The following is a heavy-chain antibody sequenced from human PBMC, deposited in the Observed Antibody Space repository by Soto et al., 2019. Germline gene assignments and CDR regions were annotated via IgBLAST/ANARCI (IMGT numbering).Heavy chain of an antibody. CDR1: GGSFSGYY. J-gene: IGHJ5*02. Sequence: AGTLSLTGAVYGGSFSGYYWSWIRQPPGKGLEWIGEINHSGSTNYNPSLKSRVTISVDTSKNQFSLKLSSVTAADTAVYYCARGSRITMIVVVITSWFAPWGKGTLVAVSS. V-gene: IGHV4-34*01. D-gene: IGHD3-22*01. CDR2: INHSGST. CDR3: ARGSRITMIVVVITSWFAP.